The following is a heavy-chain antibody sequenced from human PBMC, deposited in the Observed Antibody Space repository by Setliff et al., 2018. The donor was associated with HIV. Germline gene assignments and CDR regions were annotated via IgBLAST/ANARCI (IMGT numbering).Heavy chain of an antibody. Sequence: TLSLTCTVSGASINSYYWNWVRQSPEKGLEWIGYYYYGGGTSYNPFLKSRVTISVDTSKNQFSLHVSSVTAADTAIYYCARKERGGAFDIWGLGTKVTVSS. CDR2: YYYGGGT. J-gene: IGHJ3*02. V-gene: IGHV4-59*01. CDR3: ARKERGGAFDI. CDR1: GASINSYY.